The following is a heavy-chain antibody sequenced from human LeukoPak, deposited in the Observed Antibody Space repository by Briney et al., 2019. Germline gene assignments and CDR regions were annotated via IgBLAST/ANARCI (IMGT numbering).Heavy chain of an antibody. CDR2: IWYDGSNK. CDR3: ARQYYDYVWGSYRTGEFDY. CDR1: GFTFSSYG. V-gene: IGHV3-33*01. J-gene: IGHJ4*02. Sequence: GGSLRLSCAASGFTFSSYGMHWVRQAPGKGLEWVAVIWYDGSNKYYADSVKGRFTISRDNSKNTLYLQMNSLRAEDTAVYYCARQYYDYVWGSYRTGEFDYWGQGTLVTVSS. D-gene: IGHD3-16*02.